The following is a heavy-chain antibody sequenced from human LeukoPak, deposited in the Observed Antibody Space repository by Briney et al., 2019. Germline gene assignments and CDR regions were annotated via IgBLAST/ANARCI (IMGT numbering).Heavy chain of an antibody. CDR3: AREGSVGASADFDY. V-gene: IGHV3-53*01. J-gene: IGHJ4*02. Sequence: GGSLRLSCAASGFTVSSNYMSWVRQAPGKGLEWVSVIYSGGSTYYADSVKGRFTISRDNSKNTLYLQMNSLRAEDTAVYYCAREGSVGASADFDYWGQGTLVTVSS. D-gene: IGHD1-26*01. CDR1: GFTVSSNY. CDR2: IYSGGST.